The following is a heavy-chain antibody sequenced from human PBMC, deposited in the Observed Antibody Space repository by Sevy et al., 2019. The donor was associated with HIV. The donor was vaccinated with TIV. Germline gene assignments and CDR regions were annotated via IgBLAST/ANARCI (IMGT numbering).Heavy chain of an antibody. J-gene: IGHJ4*02. Sequence: GGSLRLSCAASGFTFSSYGMHWVLQAPGKGLEWVAVISYDGSNKYYADSVKGRFTISRDNSKNTLYLQMNSLRAEDTAVYYCATGFSYDTYLDYWGQGTLVTVSS. CDR2: ISYDGSNK. V-gene: IGHV3-30*03. CDR1: GFTFSSYG. CDR3: ATGFSYDTYLDY. D-gene: IGHD3-22*01.